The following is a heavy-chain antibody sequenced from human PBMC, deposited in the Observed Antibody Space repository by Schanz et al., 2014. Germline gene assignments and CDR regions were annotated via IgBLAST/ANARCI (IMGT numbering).Heavy chain of an antibody. Sequence: EVQLVESGGGLVRPGGSLRLSCTTSGLIFSTYTLNWVRQAPGKGLEWISYISFSGNTIYYADSVKGRFTISRDNAKNSVFLQMNRLRAEDTAVYYCARDAVPSVLTPGFYYWGQGTLVTVSS. V-gene: IGHV3-48*01. CDR3: ARDAVPSVLTPGFYY. J-gene: IGHJ4*02. CDR1: GLIFSTYT. CDR2: ISFSGNTI. D-gene: IGHD2-8*01.